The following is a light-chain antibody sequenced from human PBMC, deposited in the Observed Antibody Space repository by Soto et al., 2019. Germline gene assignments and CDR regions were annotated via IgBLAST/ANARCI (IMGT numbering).Light chain of an antibody. CDR3: GTLDTSLSAVV. CDR2: DNN. J-gene: IGLJ2*01. Sequence: QSVLTQPPSVSAAPGQKVTISCSGSFSNIGKNYVSWYQRLPGTAPKLLIYDNNERSSGIPDRFSGSKSGTSATLGIAGLQTGDEADYYCGTLDTSLSAVVFGGGTKLTVL. V-gene: IGLV1-51*01. CDR1: FSNIGKNY.